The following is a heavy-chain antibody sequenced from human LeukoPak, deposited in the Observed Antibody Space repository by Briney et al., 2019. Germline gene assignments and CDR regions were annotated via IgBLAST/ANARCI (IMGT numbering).Heavy chain of an antibody. CDR2: ISAYNGNT. CDR3: ARLVAGTYFDY. Sequence: ASVKVSCKTSGYTFTSYGVSWVRQAPGQGLEWIGWISAYNGNTNYAQKLQGRVTMTTDTSTSTAYMDLRSLRSDDTAVYYCARLVAGTYFDYWGQGTLVTVS. D-gene: IGHD6-19*01. V-gene: IGHV1-18*01. CDR1: GYTFTSYG. J-gene: IGHJ4*02.